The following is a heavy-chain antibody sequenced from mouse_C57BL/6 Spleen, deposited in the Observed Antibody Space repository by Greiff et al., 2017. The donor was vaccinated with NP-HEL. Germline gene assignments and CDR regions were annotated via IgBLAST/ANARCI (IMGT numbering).Heavy chain of an antibody. CDR1: GFTFSDYG. CDR3: ARRYYYGSSYWDFDV. Sequence: EVMLVESGGGLVKPGGSLKLSCAASGFTFSDYGMHWVRQAPEKGLEWVAYISSGSSTIYYADTVKGRFTISRDNAKNTLFLQMTSLRSEDTAMYYGARRYYYGSSYWDFDVWGTGTTVTVAA. D-gene: IGHD1-1*01. J-gene: IGHJ1*03. V-gene: IGHV5-17*01. CDR2: ISSGSSTI.